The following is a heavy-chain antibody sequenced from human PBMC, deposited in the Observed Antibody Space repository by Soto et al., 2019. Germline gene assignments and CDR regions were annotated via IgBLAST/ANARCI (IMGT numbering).Heavy chain of an antibody. CDR1: GFTFSNYW. J-gene: IGHJ4*02. CDR3: ARDWGGLGY. CDR2: IIKDGSEK. V-gene: IGHV3-7*03. Sequence: EVQLVESGGTLVQPGGSLRLSCAASGFTFSNYWMTWVRQAPGKGLEGVANIIKDGSEKSYVDSVKGRFTISRDNAKNSLYLEMNSLRVEDTAVYYCARDWGGLGYWGQGTLVTVSS. D-gene: IGHD3-10*01.